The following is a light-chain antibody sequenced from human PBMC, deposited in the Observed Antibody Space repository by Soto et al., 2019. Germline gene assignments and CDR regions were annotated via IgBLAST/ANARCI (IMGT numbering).Light chain of an antibody. CDR3: FSYTSSGTYV. V-gene: IGLV2-14*01. CDR2: EVS. J-gene: IGLJ1*01. CDR1: SSDVGNYKY. Sequence: RTQPASVSGSPGQSITIFCTGTSSDVGNYKYVSWYQQHPGKAPKLMIYEVSNRPSGVSNRFSGSKSGNTASLTISGLQAEDETDYYCFSYTSSGTYVFGTGTKVTVL.